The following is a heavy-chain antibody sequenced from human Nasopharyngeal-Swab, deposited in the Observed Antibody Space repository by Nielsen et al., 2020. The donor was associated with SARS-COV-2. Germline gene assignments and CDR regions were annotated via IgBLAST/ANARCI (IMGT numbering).Heavy chain of an antibody. D-gene: IGHD1-1*01. CDR2: ISGGGDTI. Sequence: LSLTCAASGFTFSFYEMNWVRQAPGKGLEWVAFISGGGDTIFYADSVKGRFTISRDDDKNSLYLQLNTLRVEDTAVYYCVRELDYFDSWGQGTLVTVSS. V-gene: IGHV3-48*03. CDR3: VRELDYFDS. CDR1: GFTFSFYE. J-gene: IGHJ4*02.